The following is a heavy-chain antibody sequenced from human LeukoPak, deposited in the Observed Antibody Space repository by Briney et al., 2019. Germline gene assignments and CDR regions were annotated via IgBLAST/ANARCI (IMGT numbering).Heavy chain of an antibody. CDR1: GGSFSGYY. CDR2: IVHSGNT. V-gene: IGHV4-34*12. Sequence: SETRSLTCAVYGGSFSGYYWSWIRQPPGKGLEWIGEIVHSGNTKYNPSLKSRVTISVDTSKNQFPLNLTSVTAADTAVYYCARFGSSTWYKGAFDIWGQGTMVTVAS. D-gene: IGHD6-13*01. CDR3: ARFGSSTWYKGAFDI. J-gene: IGHJ3*02.